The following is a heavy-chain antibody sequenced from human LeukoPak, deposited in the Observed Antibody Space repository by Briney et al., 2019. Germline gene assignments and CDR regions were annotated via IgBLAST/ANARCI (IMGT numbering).Heavy chain of an antibody. D-gene: IGHD3-10*01. V-gene: IGHV3-66*01. Sequence: PGGSLRLSCVASGFTVSSNYMTWVRQAPGRGLEWVSVIYSGGTTYYADSVKGRFTISRDNSKNTLYLQMNSLRAEDTAVYYCAGTNTGSLEAFDIWGQGTMVTVSS. CDR3: AGTNTGSLEAFDI. J-gene: IGHJ3*02. CDR1: GFTVSSNY. CDR2: IYSGGTT.